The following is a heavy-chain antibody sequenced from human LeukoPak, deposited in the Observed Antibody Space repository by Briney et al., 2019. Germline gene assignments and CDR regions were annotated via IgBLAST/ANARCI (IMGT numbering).Heavy chain of an antibody. CDR1: GVSISSGSYY. CDR3: AKTGRPYGSSPWYFDL. Sequence: QASQTLSLTCTVSGVSISSGSYYWSWIRQPAGKGLEWIGRIYTSGSTNYNPSLKSRVTISVDTSKNQFSLSLSSVTAADTTVYYCAKTGRPYGSSPWYFDLWGRGTLVTVSS. D-gene: IGHD6-6*01. CDR2: IYTSGST. J-gene: IGHJ2*01. V-gene: IGHV4-61*02.